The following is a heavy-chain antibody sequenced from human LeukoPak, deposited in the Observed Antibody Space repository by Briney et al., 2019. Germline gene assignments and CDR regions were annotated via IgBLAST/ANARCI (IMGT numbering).Heavy chain of an antibody. CDR1: GFTFSSYG. V-gene: IGHV3-21*06. CDR3: LRGDRRDY. J-gene: IGHJ4*02. CDR2: IHSSGGYM. Sequence: GGSLRLSCAASGFTFSSYGMIWVRQAPGKGLEWVSSIHSSGGYMFYADSGKGRFIISRDNAKDSLYLQMNSLRVGDTRVYYCLRGDRRDYWGQGTLVTVSS.